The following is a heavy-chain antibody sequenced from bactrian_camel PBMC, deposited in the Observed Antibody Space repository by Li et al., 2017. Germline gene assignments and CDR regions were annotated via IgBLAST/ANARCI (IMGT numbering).Heavy chain of an antibody. CDR2: VAPGGSST. Sequence: DVQLVESGGGLVQPGGSLRLSCAGSGFTFSNYAMSWVRQAPREGLEWVSRVAPGGSSTAYVVSTEGRFTVSRDNNKNTLYLQMNSLKPEDTAVYYCAADCCSWAHEMYWGQGTQVTVS. J-gene: IGHJ4*01. CDR3: AADCCSWAHEMY. CDR1: GFTFSNYA. D-gene: IGHD1*01. V-gene: IGHV3S40*01.